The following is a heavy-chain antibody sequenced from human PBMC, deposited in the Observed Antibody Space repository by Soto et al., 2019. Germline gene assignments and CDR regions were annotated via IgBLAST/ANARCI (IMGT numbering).Heavy chain of an antibody. CDR3: PREEWLPPSIDY. V-gene: IGHV4-34*01. J-gene: IGHJ4*02. Sequence: HVQLQLWGEVLLKPSENLSLTCAVYGGSFTGYYWSWIRQPPGKGLEWIGEINQSGSTNYNPSLTSRVTISVDTSKNQFSLKLSSVTAADTAVYYCPREEWLPPSIDYWGQGTLVTVSS. D-gene: IGHD6-19*01. CDR2: INQSGST. CDR1: GGSFTGYY.